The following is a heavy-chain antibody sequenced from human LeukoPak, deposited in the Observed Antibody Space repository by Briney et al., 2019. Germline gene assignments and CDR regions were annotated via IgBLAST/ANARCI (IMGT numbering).Heavy chain of an antibody. CDR2: ISYDGSNK. Sequence: GRSLRLSCAASGFTFSSYGMHWVRQAPGKGLEWVAVISYDGSNKYYADSVKGRFTISRDNSKNTLYLQMNSLRAEDTAVYYCAKLMGPIDYWGQGTLVTVSS. D-gene: IGHD3-16*01. CDR1: GFTFSSYG. CDR3: AKLMGPIDY. J-gene: IGHJ4*02. V-gene: IGHV3-30*18.